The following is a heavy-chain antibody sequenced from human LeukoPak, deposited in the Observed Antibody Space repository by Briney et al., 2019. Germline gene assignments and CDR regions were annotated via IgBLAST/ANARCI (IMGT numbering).Heavy chain of an antibody. CDR3: ARGRGGY. CDR1: GGSFSGYY. V-gene: IGHV4-34*01. J-gene: IGHJ4*02. CDR2: INHSGSS. Sequence: SETLSLTCAVYGGSFSGYYWSWIRQPPGKGLEWIGEINHSGSSNYNPSLKSRVTISVDTSKNQFSLKLSSVTAADTAVYYCARGRGGYWGQGTLVTVSS.